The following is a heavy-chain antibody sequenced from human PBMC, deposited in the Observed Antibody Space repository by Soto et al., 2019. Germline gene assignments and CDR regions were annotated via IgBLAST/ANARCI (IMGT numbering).Heavy chain of an antibody. CDR3: ARGGRVRSRTGYYYDYMDV. J-gene: IGHJ6*03. CDR1: GGSFSGYY. V-gene: IGHV4-34*01. CDR2: INHSGST. D-gene: IGHD3-10*01. Sequence: QVQLQQWGAGLLKPSETLSLTCAVYGGSFSGYYWSWIRQPPGKGLEWIGEINHSGSTNYNPSLNSRVTISVYTSKNQFSLKLSSVTAADTAVYYCARGGRVRSRTGYYYDYMDVWGKGTTVTVSS.